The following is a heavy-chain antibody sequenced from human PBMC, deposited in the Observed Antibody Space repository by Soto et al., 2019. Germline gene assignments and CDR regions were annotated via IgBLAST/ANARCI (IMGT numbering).Heavy chain of an antibody. CDR2: IYYNGRP. D-gene: IGHD6-19*01. CDR1: GGSITDYY. Sequence: PSETLSLTCTVSGGSITDYYWNWIRQPPGKGLEWIGYIYYNGRPDYNPSLKSRVTVSIDRSKNHFSLILNSVTAADTAMYFCARGGKTSGWYWGFDYWGQGTLVTVSS. J-gene: IGHJ4*02. V-gene: IGHV4-59*01. CDR3: ARGGKTSGWYWGFDY.